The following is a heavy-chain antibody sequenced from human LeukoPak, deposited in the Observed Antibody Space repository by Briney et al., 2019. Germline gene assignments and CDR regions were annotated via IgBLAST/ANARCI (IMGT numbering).Heavy chain of an antibody. CDR3: AKDLPALEY. CDR2: ITGSGISA. Sequence: GGSLRLSCEASGFTFSTYAMAWVRQAPGKGLEWVSLITGSGISAYYADSVRGRFSISRDNSKNTVYLQLNSLRAEDTAVYYCAKDLPALEYWGQGTLVTVSS. CDR1: GFTFSTYA. V-gene: IGHV3-23*01. J-gene: IGHJ4*02. D-gene: IGHD2-2*01.